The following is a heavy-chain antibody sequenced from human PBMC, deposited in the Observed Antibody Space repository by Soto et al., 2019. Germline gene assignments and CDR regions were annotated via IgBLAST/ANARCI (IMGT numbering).Heavy chain of an antibody. CDR2: INPSGGST. V-gene: IGHV1-46*01. CDR3: ARPDRGKRYCTNGVCYIGPGYYYGMDV. J-gene: IGHJ6*02. CDR1: GYTFTSYY. D-gene: IGHD2-8*01. Sequence: ASVKVSCKASGYTFTSYYMHWVRQAPGQGLEWMGIINPSGGSTSYAQKFQGRVTMTRDTSTSTVYMELSSLRSEDTAVYYCARPDRGKRYCTNGVCYIGPGYYYGMDVWGQGTTVTVSS.